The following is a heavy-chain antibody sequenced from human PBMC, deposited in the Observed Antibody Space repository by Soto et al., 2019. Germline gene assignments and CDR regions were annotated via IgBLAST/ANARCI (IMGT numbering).Heavy chain of an antibody. D-gene: IGHD2-8*01. CDR2: IESDGRGT. V-gene: IGHV3-74*01. CDR1: GFTFSTSW. J-gene: IGHJ5*02. Sequence: EVQLVESGGGLVQPGGSLRLSCAASGFTFSTSWMHWVRQAPGKGLVWVSRIESDGRGTTYADSVKGRFTISRDNAKNTLYLQMNNLRAEDTAVYYCARDSMKGRFDPWGQGNLVTVSS. CDR3: ARDSMKGRFDP.